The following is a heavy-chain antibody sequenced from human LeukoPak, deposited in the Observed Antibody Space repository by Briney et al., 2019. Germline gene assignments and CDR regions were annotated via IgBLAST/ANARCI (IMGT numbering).Heavy chain of an antibody. J-gene: IGHJ5*02. CDR3: ARAPHEADNWFDP. Sequence: GGSLRLSCAASGFTFSSYWMSWVRQAPGKGLEWVANIKQDGSEKYYVDSVKGRFTISRDNAKNSLYLQMNSLRAEDTAVYYCARAPHEADNWFDPWGQGTLVTVSS. CDR2: IKQDGSEK. V-gene: IGHV3-7*01. CDR1: GFTFSSYW.